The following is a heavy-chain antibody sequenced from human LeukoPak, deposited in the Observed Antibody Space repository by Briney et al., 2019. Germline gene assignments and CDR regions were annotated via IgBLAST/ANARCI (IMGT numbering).Heavy chain of an antibody. J-gene: IGHJ4*02. CDR1: GFTFSSYG. D-gene: IGHD1-26*01. CDR2: IWYDGSNK. CDR3: ARAPTSYYYFDY. Sequence: GGSLRLSCATSGFTFSSYGMHWVRQAPGKGLEWVAVIWYDGSNKYYADSVKGRFTISRDNSKNTLYLQMNSLRAEDTAVYYCARAPTSYYYFDYWGQGTLVTVSS. V-gene: IGHV3-33*01.